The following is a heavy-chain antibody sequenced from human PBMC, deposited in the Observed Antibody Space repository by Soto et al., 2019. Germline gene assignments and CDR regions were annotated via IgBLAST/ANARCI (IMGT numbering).Heavy chain of an antibody. CDR3: ARVERFGHVDY. Sequence: EVQLVETGGGLIQPGGSLRLSCAASGFTVSSNDMRWVRQAPGKGLEWVSVIYSGGRTYHEDSVKGRLTISRDNSKNTLYLQMNSLRAEDTAVYYCARVERFGHVDYWGQGTLVTVSS. CDR2: IYSGGRT. D-gene: IGHD3-10*01. J-gene: IGHJ4*02. CDR1: GFTVSSND. V-gene: IGHV3-53*02.